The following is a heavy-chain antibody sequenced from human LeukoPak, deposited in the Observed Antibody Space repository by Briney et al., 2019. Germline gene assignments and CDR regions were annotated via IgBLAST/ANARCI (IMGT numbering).Heavy chain of an antibody. V-gene: IGHV3-30*18. CDR1: GFTVSSNY. D-gene: IGHD3-9*01. Sequence: PGGSLRLSCAASGFTVSSNYMSWVRQAPGKGLEWVAVISYDGSNKYYADSVKGRFTISRDNSKNTLYLQMNSLRAEDTAVYYCAKDQGEYGILTGTTVRYGMDVWGQGTTVTVSS. CDR2: ISYDGSNK. CDR3: AKDQGEYGILTGTTVRYGMDV. J-gene: IGHJ6*02.